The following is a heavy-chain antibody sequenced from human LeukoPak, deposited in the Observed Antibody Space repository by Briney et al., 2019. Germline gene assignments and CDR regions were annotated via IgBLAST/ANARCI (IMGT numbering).Heavy chain of an antibody. D-gene: IGHD4-17*01. V-gene: IGHV3-11*01. Sequence: SGGSLRLSCVASGFTFSDYYMSWIRQAPGKGLEWVSYISSSGSTICYADSVKGRFTISRDNAKNSLYLQMNSLRAEDTAVYYCARAISLDGDSYYFDYWGQGTLVTVSS. CDR3: ARAISLDGDSYYFDY. J-gene: IGHJ4*02. CDR1: GFTFSDYY. CDR2: ISSSGSTI.